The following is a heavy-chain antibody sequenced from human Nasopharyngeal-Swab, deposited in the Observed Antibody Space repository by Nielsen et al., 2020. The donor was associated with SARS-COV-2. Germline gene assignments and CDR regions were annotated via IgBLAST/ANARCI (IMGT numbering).Heavy chain of an antibody. CDR1: GFTISSKY. V-gene: IGHV3-53*05. CDR3: AKDMSPLTGYDESYYYGMDV. J-gene: IGHJ6*02. CDR2: IYSDGST. D-gene: IGHD5-12*01. Sequence: GESLKISCAASGFTISSKYMNWVRQAPGKGLEYISVIYSDGSTYYADSVKGRFTISRDNSKNSLYLQMNSLRVEDTALYYCAKDMSPLTGYDESYYYGMDVWGQGTTVTVSS.